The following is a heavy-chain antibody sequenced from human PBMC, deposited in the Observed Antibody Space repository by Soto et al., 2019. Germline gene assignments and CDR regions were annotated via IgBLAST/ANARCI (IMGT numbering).Heavy chain of an antibody. D-gene: IGHD5-12*01. J-gene: IGHJ4*02. CDR3: ARDNQFSGYDFVPRFDY. CDR1: GASIXSDSSY. CDR2: VHHSGST. V-gene: IGHV4-61*01. Sequence: ETRSLTCTVSGASIXSDSSYWTWIRQPPGKGLEWIGYVHHSGSTNSRPSFRSRVAISLDTTKSQISLKLRSVTAADTAVYYCARDNQFSGYDFVPRFDYWGPGGLVTVSP.